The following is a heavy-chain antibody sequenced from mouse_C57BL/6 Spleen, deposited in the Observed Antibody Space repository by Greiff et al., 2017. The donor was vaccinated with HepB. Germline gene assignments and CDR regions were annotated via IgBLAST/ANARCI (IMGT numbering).Heavy chain of an antibody. D-gene: IGHD2-3*01. CDR1: GYTFTSYW. CDR2: IYPSDSET. Sequence: QVQLQQSGAELVRPGSSVKLSCKASGYTFTSYWMDWVKQRPGQGLEWIGNIYPSDSETHYNQKFKDKATLTVDKSSSTAYMQLSSLTSEDSAVYYCARSHDGYSGWFAYWGQGTLVTVSA. J-gene: IGHJ3*01. CDR3: ARSHDGYSGWFAY. V-gene: IGHV1-61*01.